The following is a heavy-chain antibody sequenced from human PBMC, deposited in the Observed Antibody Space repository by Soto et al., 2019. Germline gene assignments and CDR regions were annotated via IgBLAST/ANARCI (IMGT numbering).Heavy chain of an antibody. J-gene: IGHJ5*02. D-gene: IGHD2-15*01. V-gene: IGHV4-34*01. CDR2: INHSGST. CDR3: AGRLPENCSGGSCYSVWFDP. CDR1: GGSFSGYY. Sequence: SETLSLTCAVYGGSFSGYYWSWIRQPPGKGLEWIGEINHSGSTNYNPSLKSRVTISVDTSKNQFSLKLSSVTAADTAVYYCAGRLPENCSGGSCYSVWFDPWGQGTLVTVSS.